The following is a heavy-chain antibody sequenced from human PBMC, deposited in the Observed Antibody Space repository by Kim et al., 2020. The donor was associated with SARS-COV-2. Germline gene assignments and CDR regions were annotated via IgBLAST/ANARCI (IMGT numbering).Heavy chain of an antibody. CDR2: SARVTNT. J-gene: IGHJ4*02. V-gene: IGHV3-23*01. CDR3: AKERGN. Sequence: SARVTNTYYADSVKGRFTISRENSRNTLYLQMSSRRAEDTALYYCAKERGNWGQGTLFTVSS.